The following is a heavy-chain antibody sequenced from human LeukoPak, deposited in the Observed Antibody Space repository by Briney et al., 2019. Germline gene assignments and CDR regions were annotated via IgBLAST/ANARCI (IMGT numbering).Heavy chain of an antibody. V-gene: IGHV3-7*01. D-gene: IGHD3-10*01. J-gene: IGHJ4*02. CDR1: GFTFSSYW. Sequence: PGGSLRLSCAASGFTFSSYWMSWVRQAPGKGLEWVANIKQDGSEEYYVDSVKGRFTISRDNAKNSLYLQMNSLRAEDTAVYYCARSRRKTYYYGSGSGYFDYWGQGTLVTVSS. CDR2: IKQDGSEE. CDR3: ARSRRKTYYYGSGSGYFDY.